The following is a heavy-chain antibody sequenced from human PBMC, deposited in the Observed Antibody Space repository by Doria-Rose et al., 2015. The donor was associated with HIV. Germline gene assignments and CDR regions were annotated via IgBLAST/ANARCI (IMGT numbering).Heavy chain of an antibody. Sequence: ISWVRQAPGQGLEWMGGIIPVFDTANYARKFQGRVTIIADKSTTTAYMELNRLTSDDTTVYYCARDRGHTYGSHSVGMDVWGQGTTVTVSS. CDR3: ARDRGHTYGSHSVGMDV. V-gene: IGHV1-69*06. D-gene: IGHD5-18*01. J-gene: IGHJ6*01. CDR2: IIPVFDTA.